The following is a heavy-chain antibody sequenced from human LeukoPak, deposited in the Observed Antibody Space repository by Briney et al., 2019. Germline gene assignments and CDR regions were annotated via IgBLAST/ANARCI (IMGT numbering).Heavy chain of an antibody. Sequence: GGSLRLSCAASGFTFSSYSMNWVRQAPGKGLEWVSSISSSSSYIYYADSVKGRFTISRDNAKNSLYLQMNSLRAEDTAVYYCARHVRDDFWSGYNPYYMDVWGKGTTVTVSS. V-gene: IGHV3-21*01. CDR1: GFTFSSYS. D-gene: IGHD3-3*01. J-gene: IGHJ6*03. CDR3: ARHVRDDFWSGYNPYYMDV. CDR2: ISSSSSYI.